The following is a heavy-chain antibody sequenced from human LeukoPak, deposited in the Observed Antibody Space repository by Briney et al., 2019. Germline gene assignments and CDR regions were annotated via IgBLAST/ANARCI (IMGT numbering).Heavy chain of an antibody. CDR1: GYTFTSYA. Sequence: GASVKVSCKASGYTFTSYAMNRVRQAPGQGLEWMGWINTNTGNPTYAQGFTGRFVFSLDTSVSTAYLQISSLKAEDTAVYYCARGIFYYDSRPVDYWGQGTLVTVSS. J-gene: IGHJ4*02. CDR2: INTNTGNP. V-gene: IGHV7-4-1*02. D-gene: IGHD3-22*01. CDR3: ARGIFYYDSRPVDY.